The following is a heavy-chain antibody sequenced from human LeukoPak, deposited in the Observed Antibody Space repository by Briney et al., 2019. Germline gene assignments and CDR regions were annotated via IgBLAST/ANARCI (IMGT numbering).Heavy chain of an antibody. Sequence: GGSLRLSCAASGFTFNNVWMTWVRQAPGKGLEWVGRIKSKTDGGTTDYAAPVKGRFTISRDDSKHTLYLQMSSLKTEDTAVYYCATYHDTSGYSHFDYWGQGTLVTVSS. J-gene: IGHJ4*02. D-gene: IGHD3-22*01. CDR2: IKSKTDGGTT. CDR3: ATYHDTSGYSHFDY. CDR1: GFTFNNVW. V-gene: IGHV3-15*01.